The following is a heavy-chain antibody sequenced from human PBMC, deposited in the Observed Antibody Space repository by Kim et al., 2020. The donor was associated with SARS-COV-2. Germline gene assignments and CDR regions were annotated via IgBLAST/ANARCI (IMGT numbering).Heavy chain of an antibody. Sequence: ASVKVSCKASGYTFTSYAMNWVRQAPGQGLEWMGWINTNTGNPTYAQGFTGRFVFSLDTSVSTAYLQISSLKAEDTAVYYCARARLRYFDWLLSDSHYYRDGMDVWGQGTTVTVSS. CDR3: ARARLRYFDWLLSDSHYYRDGMDV. CDR2: INTNTGNP. V-gene: IGHV7-4-1*02. CDR1: GYTFTSYA. J-gene: IGHJ6*02. D-gene: IGHD3-9*01.